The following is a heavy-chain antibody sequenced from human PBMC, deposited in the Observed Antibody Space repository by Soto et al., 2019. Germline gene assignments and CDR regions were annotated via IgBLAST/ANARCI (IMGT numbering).Heavy chain of an antibody. J-gene: IGHJ5*02. CDR3: EKGGLRFVEGLLFGDP. D-gene: IGHD3-3*01. Sequence: PGGSLRLSCEASGFTFSSYAMSWVRQAPGKGLEWVSAIGGSGGSTYYGDSVKGRFTISRDNSKNTLYLQMNSLRAEDTAVYYCEKGGLRFVEGLLFGDPWGQGTLVNVSS. V-gene: IGHV3-23*01. CDR1: GFTFSSYA. CDR2: IGGSGGST.